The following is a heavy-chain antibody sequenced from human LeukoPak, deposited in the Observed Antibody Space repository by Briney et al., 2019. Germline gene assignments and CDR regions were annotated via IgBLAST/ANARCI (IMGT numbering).Heavy chain of an antibody. CDR1: GGTFSSYA. D-gene: IGHD6-13*01. CDR2: IIPIFGTA. J-gene: IGHJ3*02. CDR3: ARGKSSSWYPTDAFDI. Sequence: GASVKVSCKASGGTFSSYAISRVRQAPGQGLEWMGGIIPIFGTANYAQKFQGRVTITTDESTSTAYMELSSLRSEDTAVYCCARGKSSSWYPTDAFDIWGQGTMVTVSS. V-gene: IGHV1-69*05.